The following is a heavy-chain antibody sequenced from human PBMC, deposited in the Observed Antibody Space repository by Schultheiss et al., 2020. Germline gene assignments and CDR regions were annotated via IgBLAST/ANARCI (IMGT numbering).Heavy chain of an antibody. V-gene: IGHV3-64*04. CDR1: GFTFSSYA. D-gene: IGHD4-17*01. J-gene: IGHJ4*02. CDR2: ISSNGGST. Sequence: GGSLRLSCSASGFTFSSYAMHWVRQAPGKGLEYVSAISSNGGSTYYADSVKGRFTISRDNAKNSLYLQMNSLRAEDTAVYYCAKDTNYGDPKYYFDYWGQGTLVTVSS. CDR3: AKDTNYGDPKYYFDY.